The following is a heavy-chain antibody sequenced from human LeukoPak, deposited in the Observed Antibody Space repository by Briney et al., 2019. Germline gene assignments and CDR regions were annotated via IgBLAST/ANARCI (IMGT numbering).Heavy chain of an antibody. D-gene: IGHD6-19*01. CDR3: ARDHYGSGWQIGIDY. V-gene: IGHV3-30*04. CDR2: ISYDGSNK. CDR1: GFTFSSYA. J-gene: IGHJ4*02. Sequence: GGSLRLSCAASGFTFSSYAMHWVRQAPGKGLEWVAVISYDGSNKYYADSVKGRFTISRDNSKNTLYLQMNSLRAEDTAVYYCARDHYGSGWQIGIDYWGQGTLVTVSS.